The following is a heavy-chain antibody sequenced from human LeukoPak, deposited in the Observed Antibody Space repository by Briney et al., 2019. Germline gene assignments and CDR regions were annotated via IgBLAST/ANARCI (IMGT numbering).Heavy chain of an antibody. CDR2: INHSGST. Sequence: SETLSLTCAVYGGSFSGYYWSWIRQPPGKGLEWIGEINHSGSTNYNPSLKSRVTISVDTSKNQFSLKLSSVTAADTAVYYCARGRGSGWFPFDYWGQGTLVFVSS. CDR1: GGSFSGYY. J-gene: IGHJ4*02. V-gene: IGHV4-34*01. D-gene: IGHD6-19*01. CDR3: ARGRGSGWFPFDY.